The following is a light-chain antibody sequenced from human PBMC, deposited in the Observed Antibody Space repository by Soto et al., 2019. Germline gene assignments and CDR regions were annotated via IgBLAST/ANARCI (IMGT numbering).Light chain of an antibody. CDR2: DAS. J-gene: IGKJ1*01. Sequence: DIQMTQSPSTLSASVGDRVTITCRASQSIASWLAWYQQKPGKAPELLIYDASTLKSGVPARFSGSGSVTDFTLTISDLQPDDFATYYCQQYNTYELGQGTKVDIK. V-gene: IGKV1-5*01. CDR3: QQYNTYE. CDR1: QSIASW.